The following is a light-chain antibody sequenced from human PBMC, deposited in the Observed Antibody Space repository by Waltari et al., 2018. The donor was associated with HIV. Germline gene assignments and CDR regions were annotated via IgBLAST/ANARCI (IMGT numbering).Light chain of an antibody. Sequence: QSVLTQPPSVSGAPGQRVTIPCTGSSSNIGAGYGVHWYQQLPGTAHKLLIYGNSNRPSGVPDRCSGSKSGTSASLAITGLQAEDEADYYCQSYDSSLSGSVFGGGTKLTVL. CDR1: SSNIGAGYG. CDR3: QSYDSSLSGSV. J-gene: IGLJ3*02. V-gene: IGLV1-40*01. CDR2: GNS.